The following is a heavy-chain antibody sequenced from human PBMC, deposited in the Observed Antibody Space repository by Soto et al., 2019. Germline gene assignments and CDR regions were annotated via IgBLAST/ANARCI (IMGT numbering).Heavy chain of an antibody. Sequence: GASVKVSCKASGYTFTSYGISWVRQAPGQGLEWMGWISAYNGNTNYAQKLKGRVTMTTDTSTSTAYMELRSLRSDDTVVYYCARVLGYDILTGYYNDAFDIWGQGTMVTVSS. V-gene: IGHV1-18*01. D-gene: IGHD3-9*01. CDR3: ARVLGYDILTGYYNDAFDI. CDR1: GYTFTSYG. J-gene: IGHJ3*02. CDR2: ISAYNGNT.